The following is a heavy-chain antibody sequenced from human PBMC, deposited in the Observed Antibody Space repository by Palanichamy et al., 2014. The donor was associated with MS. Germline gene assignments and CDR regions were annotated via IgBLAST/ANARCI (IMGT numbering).Heavy chain of an antibody. D-gene: IGHD4-23*01. CDR3: AKERGGNYLSPYGLDV. V-gene: IGHV3-7*01. J-gene: IGHJ6*01. Sequence: EMQLVESGGGLVQPGGSLRLSCAASGFTFSSYWMSWVRQAPGKGLEWVANINQDGSEKFYVDSVKGRFTISRDNAKNSLYLQMNSLRAEDTAVYYCAKERGGNYLSPYGLDVWGQGTTVTVSS. CDR1: GFTFSSYW. CDR2: INQDGSEK.